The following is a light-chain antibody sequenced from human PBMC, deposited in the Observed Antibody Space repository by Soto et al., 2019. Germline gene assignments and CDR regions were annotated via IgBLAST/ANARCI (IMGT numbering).Light chain of an antibody. Sequence: QSALTQPASVSGSPGQSITISCTGTSSDVGGYNYVSWYQHHPGKAPKVMIFDVSRRPSGVSNRFSGSKSGNTASLTISGLQVEDDADYYCSSYTSSSTRVVFGGGTKVTVL. V-gene: IGLV2-14*03. J-gene: IGLJ2*01. CDR3: SSYTSSSTRVV. CDR1: SSDVGGYNY. CDR2: DVS.